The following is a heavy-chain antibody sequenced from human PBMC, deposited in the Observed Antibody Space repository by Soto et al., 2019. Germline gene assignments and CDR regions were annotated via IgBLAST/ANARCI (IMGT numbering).Heavy chain of an antibody. CDR1: GFTFSSYG. CDR3: AKDRGGDYYGMDV. Sequence: QVQLVESGGGVVQPGRSLRLSCAASGFTFSSYGMHWVRQAPGKGLEWVAVISYDGSNKYYADSVKGRFTISRDNSKNTLYLQMNSLRAEDTAVYYCAKDRGGDYYGMDVWGQGTTVTVSS. D-gene: IGHD3-10*01. V-gene: IGHV3-30*18. J-gene: IGHJ6*02. CDR2: ISYDGSNK.